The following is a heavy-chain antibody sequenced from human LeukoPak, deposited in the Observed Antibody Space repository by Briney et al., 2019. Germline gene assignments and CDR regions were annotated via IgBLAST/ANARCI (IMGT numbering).Heavy chain of an antibody. Sequence: GGSLRLSCATSGFTFSTYWMSWVRQAPGKGLQWVANIKEDGSLKYYVDSVKGRFTISRDNAKNSLYLQTNSLRVEDTAVYYCARDVLGRSGEQLDYWGQGTLVTVSS. CDR1: GFTFSTYW. D-gene: IGHD3-3*01. V-gene: IGHV3-7*03. J-gene: IGHJ4*02. CDR2: IKEDGSLK. CDR3: ARDVLGRSGEQLDY.